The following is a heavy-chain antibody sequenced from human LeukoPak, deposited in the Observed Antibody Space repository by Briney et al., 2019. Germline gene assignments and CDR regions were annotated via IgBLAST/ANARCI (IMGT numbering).Heavy chain of an antibody. J-gene: IGHJ2*01. CDR3: ARSGSVYWYFDL. Sequence: SETLSLTCTVFGGSISSYYWSWIRQPAGKGLEWIGRIYTSGSTNYNPSLKSRVTMSVDTSKNQFSLKLSSVTAADTAVYYCARSGSVYWYFDLWGRGALVTVSS. D-gene: IGHD3-10*01. CDR1: GGSISSYY. V-gene: IGHV4-4*07. CDR2: IYTSGST.